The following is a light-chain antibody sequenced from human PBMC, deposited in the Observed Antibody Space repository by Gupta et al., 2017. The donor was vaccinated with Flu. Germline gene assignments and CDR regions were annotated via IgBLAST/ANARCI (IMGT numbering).Light chain of an antibody. CDR3: GSYTSSNTLHVI. J-gene: IGLJ2*01. CDR1: SSDVGDYKN. CDR2: DVS. Sequence: SALTQPASVSGSPGQSMTIPCPGTSSDVGDYKNVSWYQQHPGKAPNLMIYDVSYRPSGVSNRFSGSKSGNTASLTISRLQAEDEADYYCGSYTSSNTLHVIFGGGTRLTVL. V-gene: IGLV2-14*03.